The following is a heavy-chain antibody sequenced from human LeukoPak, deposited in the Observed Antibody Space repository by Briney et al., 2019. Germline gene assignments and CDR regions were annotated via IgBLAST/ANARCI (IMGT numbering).Heavy chain of an antibody. Sequence: PSETLSLTCTVSGGSISSYYWSWIRQPPGKGLEWIGYIYYSRSTNYNPSLKSRVTISVDTSKNQFSLKLSSVTAADTAVYYCARVSSSGWYFDYWGQGTLVTVSS. D-gene: IGHD6-19*01. CDR1: GGSISSYY. J-gene: IGHJ4*02. V-gene: IGHV4-59*01. CDR3: ARVSSSGWYFDY. CDR2: IYYSRST.